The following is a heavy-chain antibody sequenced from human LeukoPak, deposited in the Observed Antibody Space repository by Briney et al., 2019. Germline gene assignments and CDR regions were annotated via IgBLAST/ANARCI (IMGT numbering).Heavy chain of an antibody. Sequence: GGSLRLSCAASEFTFSNYGMNWVRQAPGKGLECISTISDDSSFTYYADSVKGRSAISRDDSKNTLYLQMNNLKVEDTAVYYCAKGRCSGVGCDSFHSWGQGALVTVSS. CDR1: EFTFSNYG. CDR2: ISDDSSFT. D-gene: IGHD2-15*01. V-gene: IGHV3-23*01. CDR3: AKGRCSGVGCDSFHS. J-gene: IGHJ4*02.